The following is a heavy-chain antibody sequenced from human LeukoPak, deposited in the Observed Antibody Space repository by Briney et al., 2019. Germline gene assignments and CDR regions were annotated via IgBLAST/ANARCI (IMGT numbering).Heavy chain of an antibody. CDR3: ATDLRHYYGSGSFDFDY. D-gene: IGHD3-10*01. CDR2: FDPEDSET. CDR1: GYTLTELS. J-gene: IGHJ4*02. Sequence: ASVRVSCKVSGYTLTELSMHWVRQAPGKGLEWMGGFDPEDSETIYAQKFQGRVTMTEDTSTDTAYMELSSLRSEDTAVYYCATDLRHYYGSGSFDFDYWGQGTLVTVSS. V-gene: IGHV1-24*01.